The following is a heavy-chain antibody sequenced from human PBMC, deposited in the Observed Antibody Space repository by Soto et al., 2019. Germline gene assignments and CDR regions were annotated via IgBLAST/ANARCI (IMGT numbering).Heavy chain of an antibody. J-gene: IGHJ4*02. CDR2: ISSSSSTI. CDR1: GFTFSTYS. D-gene: IGHD3-22*01. CDR3: ARDQRGYYDGISYYYFDY. Sequence: GGSLRLSCAASGFTFSTYSMNWVRQAPGKGLEWVSYISSSSSTIFYTDSVKGRFTVSRDNAKNSLYLQMNSLRAEDTAVYYCARDQRGYYDGISYYYFDYWGQGTLVTVSS. V-gene: IGHV3-48*01.